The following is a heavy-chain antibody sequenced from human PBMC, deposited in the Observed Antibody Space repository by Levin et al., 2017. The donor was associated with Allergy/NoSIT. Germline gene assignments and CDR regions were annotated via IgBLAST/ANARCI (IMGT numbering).Heavy chain of an antibody. D-gene: IGHD4-17*01. CDR2: IYYSGST. J-gene: IGHJ2*01. CDR3: ARWSSYDDGDRAPGWYFDL. V-gene: IGHV4-31*03. CDR1: GGSISSGGYY. Sequence: SETLSLTCTVSGGSISSGGYYWSWIRQHPGKGLEWIGYIYYSGSTYYNPSLKSRVTISVDTSKNQFSLKLSSVTAADTAVYYCARWSSYDDGDRAPGWYFDLWGRGTLVTVSS.